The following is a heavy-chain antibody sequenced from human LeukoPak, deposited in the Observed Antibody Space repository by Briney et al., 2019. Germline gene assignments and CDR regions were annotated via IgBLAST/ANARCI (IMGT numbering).Heavy chain of an antibody. D-gene: IGHD5-18*01. CDR3: ARTTEGGYSYGYFYYYYMDV. V-gene: IGHV4-59*01. J-gene: IGHJ6*03. CDR1: GGSFRGYY. Sequence: PSETLSLTCAVYGGSFRGYYWSWIRQPPGKGLEWIGYIYYSGSTNYKSSLKSRVTISVDTSKNQFSLKLSSVTAADTAVYYCARTTEGGYSYGYFYYYYMDVWGKGTTVTISS. CDR2: IYYSGST.